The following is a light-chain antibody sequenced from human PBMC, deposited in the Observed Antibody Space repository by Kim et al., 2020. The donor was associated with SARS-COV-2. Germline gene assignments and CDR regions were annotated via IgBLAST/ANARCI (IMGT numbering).Light chain of an antibody. J-gene: IGKJ4*01. V-gene: IGKV1-8*01. CDR1: QNIRSN. CDR3: HQYHSYPRT. Sequence: ASIGSRVTITCRASQNIRSNLAWSQQKPGSAPKPLIYAASTLQSGAPTRFSRCGSGTDFTLTISSLQTEDSATYYCHQYHSYPRTFGRGTKVDIK. CDR2: AAS.